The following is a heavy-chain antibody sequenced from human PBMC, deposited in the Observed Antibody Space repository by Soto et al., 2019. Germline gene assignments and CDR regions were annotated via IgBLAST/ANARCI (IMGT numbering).Heavy chain of an antibody. J-gene: IGHJ4*02. V-gene: IGHV3-30*18. Sequence: GGSLRLSCAASGFTFSSYGMHWVRQAPGKGLEWVAIISYDGSNTYYADSVKGRFTISRDNSKNTLYLQMNSLRADDTSVYYCAKEGGLSGSYYISSSYYFDYWGQGTLVTVSS. D-gene: IGHD1-26*01. CDR2: ISYDGSNT. CDR3: AKEGGLSGSYYISSSYYFDY. CDR1: GFTFSSYG.